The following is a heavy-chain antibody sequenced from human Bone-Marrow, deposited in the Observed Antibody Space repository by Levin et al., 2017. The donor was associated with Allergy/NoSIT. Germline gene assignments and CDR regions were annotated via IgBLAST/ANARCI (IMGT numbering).Heavy chain of an antibody. CDR1: GFNFSTYG. CDR2: ISYDGNKE. Sequence: GESLKISCVGSGFNFSTYGIHWVRQAPGKGLEWVAVISYDGNKEFFADSVKGRFTISRDNSRNTVYLQMDSLRVEDTAVYYCAKDCGGDCHGWGYWGQGTLVTVSS. CDR3: AKDCGGDCHGWGY. V-gene: IGHV3-30*18. D-gene: IGHD2-21*02. J-gene: IGHJ4*02.